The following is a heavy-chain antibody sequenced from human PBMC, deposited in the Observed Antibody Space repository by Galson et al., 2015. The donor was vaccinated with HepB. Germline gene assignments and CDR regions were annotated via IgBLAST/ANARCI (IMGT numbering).Heavy chain of an antibody. Sequence: SVKVSCKASGYTFNSYGISWVRQAPGQGLEWMGWVSAYNGDTESAQTFQDRVIMTTDTSTTTAYLELRSLTSDDTAVYYCTKDRPFLSVAPTLYYFDHWGQGTLVTV. CDR3: TKDRPFLSVAPTLYYFDH. CDR1: GYTFNSYG. V-gene: IGHV1-18*01. J-gene: IGHJ4*02. CDR2: VSAYNGDT. D-gene: IGHD5-12*01.